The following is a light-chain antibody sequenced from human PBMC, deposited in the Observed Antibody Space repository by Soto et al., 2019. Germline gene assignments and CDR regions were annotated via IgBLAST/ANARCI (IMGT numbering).Light chain of an antibody. CDR3: CSYIGSYSYV. CDR1: SSDVGGYRY. CDR2: DVT. V-gene: IGLV2-11*01. J-gene: IGLJ1*01. Sequence: QSALTQPHSVSGSPGQSVTIPCTGTSSDVGGYRYVSWYQQHPGKAPRLIIYDVTERPSGVPDRFSGSKSGNTASLTISGLQAEDEADYYCCSYIGSYSYVFGIGTKLTVL.